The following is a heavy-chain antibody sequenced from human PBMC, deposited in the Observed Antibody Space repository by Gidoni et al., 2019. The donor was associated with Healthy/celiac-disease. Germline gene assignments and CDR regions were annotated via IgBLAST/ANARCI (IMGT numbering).Heavy chain of an antibody. V-gene: IGHV3-15*01. CDR2: IKSKTDGGTT. CDR1: GFTFSNAW. J-gene: IGHJ5*02. Sequence: VKPGGSLRLSCAASGFTFSNAWMSWVRQAPGKGLEWVGRIKSKTDGGTTDYAAPVKGRFTISRDDSKNTLYLQMNSLKTEDTAVYYCTTDKGSSGWYFEGNWFDPWGQGTLVTVSS. D-gene: IGHD6-19*01. CDR3: TTDKGSSGWYFEGNWFDP.